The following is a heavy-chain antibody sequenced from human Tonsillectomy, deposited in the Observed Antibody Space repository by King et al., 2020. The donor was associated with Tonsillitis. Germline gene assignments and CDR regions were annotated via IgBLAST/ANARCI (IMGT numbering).Heavy chain of an antibody. Sequence: QLQESGPGLVKPSETLSLTCSVSGGSISSSTYYWAWICQPPGKGLDWVGSMYYTWCTYYNPSLKSRVTISVDTPKTQFSLKLHAVTAADTAIYYCARQGEGVVTPFDIRGQGTMVTVSS. CDR2: MYYTWCT. J-gene: IGHJ3*02. CDR1: GGSISSSTYY. V-gene: IGHV4-39*01. D-gene: IGHD3-16*01. CDR3: ARQGEGVVTPFDI.